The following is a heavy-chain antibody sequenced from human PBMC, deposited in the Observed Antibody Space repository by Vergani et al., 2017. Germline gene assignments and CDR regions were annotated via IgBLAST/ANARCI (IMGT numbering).Heavy chain of an antibody. CDR2: FHHTGMT. CDR3: ARHGGSGNFYHLFES. V-gene: IGHV4-38-2*02. D-gene: IGHD3-10*01. CDR1: NYSISRGYF. J-gene: IGHJ4*02. Sequence: QVQLQESGPGLVKPSETLSLTCTVSNYSISRGYFWGWIRRPPGKGLEWIASFHHTGMTYNNPSLKSRVTISVDTSKNLTSLKLNSVTAADTALYYCARHGGSGNFYHLFESWVQGTLVTVSS.